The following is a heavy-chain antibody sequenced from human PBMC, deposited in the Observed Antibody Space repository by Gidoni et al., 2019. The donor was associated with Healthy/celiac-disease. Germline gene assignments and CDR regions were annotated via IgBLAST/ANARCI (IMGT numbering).Heavy chain of an antibody. V-gene: IGHV5-51*01. CDR3: ARLEGGYYFY. CDR2: IYPGDSDT. D-gene: IGHD3-3*01. J-gene: IGHJ4*02. Sequence: EVQLVQSGADVKKHGGSVKFSCKGSGYSFISYWIGWVRQMPGTGLAGVGIIYPGDSDTRYSPSVQGQVTISADKSISTAYLQWSSLKASDTAMYYCARLEGGYYFYWGQGTLVTVSS. CDR1: GYSFISYW.